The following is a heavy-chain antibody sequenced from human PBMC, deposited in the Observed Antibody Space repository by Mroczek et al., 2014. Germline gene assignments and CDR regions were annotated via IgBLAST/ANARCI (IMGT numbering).Heavy chain of an antibody. J-gene: IGHJ4*02. CDR2: INHSGST. CDR3: ARGANSSSWYMNDY. CDR1: GGSFSGYY. D-gene: IGHD6-13*01. V-gene: IGHV4-34*01. Sequence: QVQLQQWGAGLLKPSETLSLTCAVYGGSFSGYYWSWIRQPPGKGLEWIGEINHSGSTNYNPSLKSRVTISVDTSKNQFSLKLSSVTAADTAVYYCARGANSSSWYMNDYWGQGTLVTVSS.